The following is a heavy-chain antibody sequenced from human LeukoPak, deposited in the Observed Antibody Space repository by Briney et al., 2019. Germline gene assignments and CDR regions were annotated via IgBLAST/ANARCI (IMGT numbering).Heavy chain of an antibody. CDR2: ISGSGGST. Sequence: GGSLRLSCAASGFTFSSDAMSWVRQAPGKGLEWVSAISGSGGSTYYADSVKGGFTISRDNSKSTLYLQMNSLRAEDTAVYYSAKVYSSSSGIYLGDEYYFDYWGQGTLVTVSS. V-gene: IGHV3-23*01. D-gene: IGHD6-6*01. CDR3: AKVYSSSSGIYLGDEYYFDY. CDR1: GFTFSSDA. J-gene: IGHJ4*02.